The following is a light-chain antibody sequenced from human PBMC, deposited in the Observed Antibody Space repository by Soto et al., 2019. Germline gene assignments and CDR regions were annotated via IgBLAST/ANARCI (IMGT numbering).Light chain of an antibody. J-gene: IGLJ3*02. Sequence: QSVLTQPPSVSGAPGQRVTISCTGSSSNIGAGYDVHWYQQLPGTAPKLLIYGNSNRPSGVPDRFSGSKSGTSASLAITGLQAEDEADYHCAAWDDSLNGWVFGGGTKLTVL. CDR2: GNS. CDR3: AAWDDSLNGWV. V-gene: IGLV1-40*01. CDR1: SSNIGAGYD.